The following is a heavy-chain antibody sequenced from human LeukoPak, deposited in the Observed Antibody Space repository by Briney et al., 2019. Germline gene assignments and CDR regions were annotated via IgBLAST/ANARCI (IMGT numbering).Heavy chain of an antibody. CDR1: GFTFSSYA. J-gene: IGHJ4*02. CDR3: AKDIAQGYTFGSIEQDY. CDR2: ISGSGGST. D-gene: IGHD5-18*01. Sequence: GGSLRLSCAASGFTFSSYAMSWVRQAPGKGLEWVSAISGSGGSTYYADSVKGRFTISRDNSKDTLSLQMNSLRAEDTAVYYCAKDIAQGYTFGSIEQDYWGQGTLVTVSS. V-gene: IGHV3-23*01.